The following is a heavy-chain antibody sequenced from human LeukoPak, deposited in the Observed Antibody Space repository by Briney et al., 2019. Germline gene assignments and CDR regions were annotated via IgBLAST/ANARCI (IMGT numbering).Heavy chain of an antibody. CDR1: GFTFISHS. CDR2: IDSSSNTI. D-gene: IGHD3-9*01. J-gene: IGHJ6*02. Sequence: GGSLRLSCAASGFTFISHSMNWVRQAPGKGLEWISYIDSSSNTIYYADSVKGRFTISRDNAKNSLYLQMKSLRDEDTAVYYCARVLRYYDILTGFLGYYYNNMDVWGRGTTVTVSS. CDR3: ARVLRYYDILTGFLGYYYNNMDV. V-gene: IGHV3-48*02.